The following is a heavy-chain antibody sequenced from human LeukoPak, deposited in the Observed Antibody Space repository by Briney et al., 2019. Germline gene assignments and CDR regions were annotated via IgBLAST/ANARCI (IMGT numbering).Heavy chain of an antibody. CDR3: ARVLSHVFDY. CDR2: IIPIFGTA. Sequence: SVKVSCKASGYTFTGYYMHWVRQPPGQELEWMGGIIPIFGTANYAQKFQGRVTITADESTSTAYMELSSLRSEDTAVYYCARVLSHVFDYWGQGTLVTVSS. J-gene: IGHJ4*02. V-gene: IGHV1-69*13. CDR1: GYTFTGYY.